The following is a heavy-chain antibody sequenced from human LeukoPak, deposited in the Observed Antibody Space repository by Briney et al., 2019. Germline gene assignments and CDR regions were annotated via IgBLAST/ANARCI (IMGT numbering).Heavy chain of an antibody. J-gene: IGHJ3*02. CDR2: INPNSGGT. CDR3: ARSLATAMVTMKAMGAFDI. Sequence: GASVKVSYKASGYTFTGYYMHWVRQAPGQGLEGMRRINPNSGGTNYAQRFQGRVTMTRDTSISTAYMELSRLRSDDTAVYYCARSLATAMVTMKAMGAFDIWGQGRMVTVSS. D-gene: IGHD5-18*01. V-gene: IGHV1-2*06. CDR1: GYTFTGYY.